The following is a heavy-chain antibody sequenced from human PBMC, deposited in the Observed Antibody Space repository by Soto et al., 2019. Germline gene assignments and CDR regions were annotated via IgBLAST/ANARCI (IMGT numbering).Heavy chain of an antibody. V-gene: IGHV1-69*06. Sequence: SVKVSCKASGGTFSSYAISWVRQAPGQGLEWMGGIIPIFGTANYAQKFQGRVTITADKSTSTAYMELSSLRSEDTAVYYCARESVNSGSYFTRFDIWGQGTMVTVSS. CDR3: ARESVNSGSYFTRFDI. CDR1: GGTFSSYA. J-gene: IGHJ3*02. CDR2: IIPIFGTA. D-gene: IGHD1-26*01.